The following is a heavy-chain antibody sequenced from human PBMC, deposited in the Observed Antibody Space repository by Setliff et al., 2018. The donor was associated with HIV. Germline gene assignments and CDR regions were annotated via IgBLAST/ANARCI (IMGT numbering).Heavy chain of an antibody. Sequence: PSETLSLTCAVYGGSFSDYFWTWIRQPPGKGLEWIGEINHSGSTNYNPSLKSRVTISVDTSKNQISLKLTSVTAADTGVYYCASEDYINYRVDNWGQGTLVTVSS. CDR1: GGSFSDYF. J-gene: IGHJ1*01. CDR3: ASEDYINYRVDN. D-gene: IGHD3-10*01. V-gene: IGHV4-34*01. CDR2: INHSGST.